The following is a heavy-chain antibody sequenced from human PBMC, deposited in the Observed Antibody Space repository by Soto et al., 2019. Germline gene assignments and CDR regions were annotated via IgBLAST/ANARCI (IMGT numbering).Heavy chain of an antibody. CDR3: ARGSTFNYDSPFDY. V-gene: IGHV1-69*13. CDR1: GGTFSSYA. J-gene: IGHJ4*02. CDR2: IIPIFGTA. Sequence: SVKVSCKASGGTFSSYAISWVQQAPGQGLEWMGGIIPIFGTANYAQKFQGRVTITADESTSTAYMELSSLRSEDTAVYYCARGSTFNYDSPFDYWGQGTLVTSPQ. D-gene: IGHD3-22*01.